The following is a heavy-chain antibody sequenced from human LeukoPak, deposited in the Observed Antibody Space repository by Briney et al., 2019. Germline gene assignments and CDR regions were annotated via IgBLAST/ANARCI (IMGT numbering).Heavy chain of an antibody. J-gene: IGHJ5*02. V-gene: IGHV4-59*01. CDR1: GGSFSSYY. CDR2: IYYSGST. Sequence: PSETLSLTCAVYGGSFSSYYWSWIRQPPGKGLEWIGYIYYSGSTNYTPSLESRVTVSVDTSKNQFPLRLSSVTAADTAVYYWARGGGAYGSGSYYPNWFDPWGQGTLVTVSS. CDR3: ARGGGAYGSGSYYPNWFDP. D-gene: IGHD3-10*01.